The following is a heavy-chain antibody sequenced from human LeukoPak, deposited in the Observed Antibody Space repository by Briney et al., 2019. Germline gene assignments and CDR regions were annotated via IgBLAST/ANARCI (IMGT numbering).Heavy chain of an antibody. CDR3: AAYCRSTSCYPVEDV. Sequence: GGSLRLSCAASGFIFSNFAMTWVRQAPGKGLEWVSAISGSGGNTYYADSVKGRFTISRDNSKNTLYLQMNSLRAEDTAVYYCAAYCRSTSCYPVEDVWGKGTTVTISS. CDR1: GFIFSNFA. CDR2: ISGSGGNT. V-gene: IGHV3-23*01. D-gene: IGHD2-2*01. J-gene: IGHJ6*04.